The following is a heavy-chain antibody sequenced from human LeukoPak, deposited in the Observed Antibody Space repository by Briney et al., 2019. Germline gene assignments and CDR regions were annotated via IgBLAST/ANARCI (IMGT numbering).Heavy chain of an antibody. V-gene: IGHV4-59*01. J-gene: IGHJ3*02. CDR2: IYYSGST. D-gene: IGHD6-19*01. CDR1: GGSISSYY. Sequence: SETLSLTCTVSGGSISSYYWSWIRQPPGKGLGWVGYIYYSGSTNYNPSLKSRVTISVDTSKKHFSLRLSSVTAADTAVYYCARTLHSGWYLGRSSDIWGQGTMVTVSS. CDR3: ARTLHSGWYLGRSSDI.